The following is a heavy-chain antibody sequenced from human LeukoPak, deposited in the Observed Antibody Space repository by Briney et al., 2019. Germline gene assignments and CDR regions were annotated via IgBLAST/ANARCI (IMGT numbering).Heavy chain of an antibody. V-gene: IGHV4-34*01. D-gene: IGHD3-9*01. CDR2: INHSGST. Sequence: PSETLSLTCAVYGGSFSGYYWSWIRQPPGKGLEWIGEINHSGSTNYNPSLKSRVTISVDTSKNQFSLKLSSVTAADTAVYYCASLYYDTLTGYRHNWFDPWGQGTLVTVSS. J-gene: IGHJ5*02. CDR3: ASLYYDTLTGYRHNWFDP. CDR1: GGSFSGYY.